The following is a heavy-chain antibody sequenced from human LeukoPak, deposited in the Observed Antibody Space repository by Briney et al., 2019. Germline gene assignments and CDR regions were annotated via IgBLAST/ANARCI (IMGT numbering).Heavy chain of an antibody. V-gene: IGHV4-34*01. CDR3: ARARRGEVDY. CDR1: GGSFSGYY. D-gene: IGHD3-10*01. Sequence: KPPETLSLTCAVYGGSFSGYYWSWIRQPPGKGLEWIGEINHSGSTNYNPSLKSRVTISVDTSKNQFSLKLSSVTAADTAVYYCARARRGEVDYWGQGTLVTVSS. CDR2: INHSGST. J-gene: IGHJ4*02.